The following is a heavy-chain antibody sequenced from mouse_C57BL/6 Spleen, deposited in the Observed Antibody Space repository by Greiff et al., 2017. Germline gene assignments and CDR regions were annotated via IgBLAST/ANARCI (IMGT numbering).Heavy chain of an antibody. J-gene: IGHJ1*03. CDR1: GFTFSDYG. CDR2: ISSGSSTL. D-gene: IGHD2-3*01. V-gene: IGHV5-17*01. CDR3: ARSYDGCYHWYFDV. Sequence: EVQLVESGGGLVKPGGSLKLSCAASGFTFSDYGMHWVSQAPEKGLEWVTYISSGSSTLYYADTVKGRFTISRDNARNTLFLQMTSLRSEDTAMYYFARSYDGCYHWYFDVWGTGTTVTGSS.